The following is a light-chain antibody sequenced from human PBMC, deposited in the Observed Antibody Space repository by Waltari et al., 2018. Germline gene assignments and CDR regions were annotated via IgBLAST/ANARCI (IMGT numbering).Light chain of an antibody. CDR3: QQYNSYSYT. V-gene: IGKV1-5*03. CDR1: QSISSW. Sequence: DIQMTQSPSTLSASVGDRVTITCRASQSISSWLAWYQQKPGKAPKLLIYKASSLESGFPSRFSCSVSGTEFTLTISSLQPYDFATYYCQQYNSYSYTFGQGTKLEIK. J-gene: IGKJ2*01. CDR2: KAS.